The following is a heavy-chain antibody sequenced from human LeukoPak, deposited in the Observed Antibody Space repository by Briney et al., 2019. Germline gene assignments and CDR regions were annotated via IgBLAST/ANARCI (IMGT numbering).Heavy chain of an antibody. CDR1: GYTFIGYY. CDR2: INPNSGGT. V-gene: IGHV1-2*02. Sequence: WASVKVSCKASGYTFIGYYMHWVRQAPGQGLEWMGWINPNSGGTNYAQKFQGRVTMTRDTSISTAYMELSRLRSDDTAVYYCARGPSSTVTAGYFDYWGQGTLVTVSS. J-gene: IGHJ4*02. D-gene: IGHD2-21*02. CDR3: ARGPSSTVTAGYFDY.